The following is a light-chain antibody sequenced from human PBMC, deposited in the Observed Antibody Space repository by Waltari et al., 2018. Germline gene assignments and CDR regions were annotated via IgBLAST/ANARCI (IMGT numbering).Light chain of an antibody. CDR1: QSVSSSR. V-gene: IGKV3-20*01. Sequence: EIVLTQSPGTLSLSPGERATLSCRASQSVSSSRLAWYQHKPGQAPRLLIYAASSRVTGIPDRFSGSGSGTDFSLTISRLEPEDFAVYYCQLYDKSRLFGGGTRVEIK. CDR2: AAS. J-gene: IGKJ4*01. CDR3: QLYDKSRL.